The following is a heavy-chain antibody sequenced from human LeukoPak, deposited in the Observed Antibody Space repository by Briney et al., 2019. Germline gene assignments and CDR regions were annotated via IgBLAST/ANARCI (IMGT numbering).Heavy chain of an antibody. CDR2: IRSKANSYAA. J-gene: IGHJ6*03. V-gene: IGHV3-73*01. Sequence: PGGSLRLSCAASGFTFSGSAMHWVRQASGKGLEWVGRIRSKANSYAAAYAASVKGRFTISRDDSKNTAYLQMNSLKTEDTAVYYCTRPFNYYMDVWGRGTTVTVSS. CDR3: TRPFNYYMDV. CDR1: GFTFSGSA.